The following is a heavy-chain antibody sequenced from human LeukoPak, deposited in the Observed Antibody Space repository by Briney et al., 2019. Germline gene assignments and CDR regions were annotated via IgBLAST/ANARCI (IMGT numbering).Heavy chain of an antibody. CDR1: GYTFTGYY. V-gene: IGHV1-2*06. CDR3: ARVLDYGDYPPRY. CDR2: INSNSGGT. J-gene: IGHJ4*02. D-gene: IGHD4-17*01. Sequence: ASVKVSCQASGYTFTGYYMHWVRQAPGQGLEGMGRINSNSGGTNYVQRIQGRVTMTRDTSISTAYMELSRLRSDDTAVYYCARVLDYGDYPPRYWGQGTLVPVSS.